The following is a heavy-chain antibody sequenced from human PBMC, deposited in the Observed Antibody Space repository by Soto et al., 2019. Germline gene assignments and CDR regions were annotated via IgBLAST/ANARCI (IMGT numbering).Heavy chain of an antibody. Sequence: ASVKVSCKASGYTFTNYGINWLRQARGQGIEWMGWFNPKNGNTNYAQTFEGRVTLTTDTSTSTAFMELSNLRSDDTAFYYCARVNFGETVDSWGHGTLVTVSS. CDR3: ARVNFGETVDS. V-gene: IGHV1-18*01. CDR1: GYTFTNYG. CDR2: FNPKNGNT. J-gene: IGHJ5*01. D-gene: IGHD3-10*01.